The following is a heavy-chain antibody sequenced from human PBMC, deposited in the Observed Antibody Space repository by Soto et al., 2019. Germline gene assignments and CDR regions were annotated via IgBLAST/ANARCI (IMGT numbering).Heavy chain of an antibody. CDR3: AKDIAVAPYYYYYYGMDV. J-gene: IGHJ6*02. CDR1: GFTFSSYG. D-gene: IGHD6-19*01. CDR2: ISYDGSNK. Sequence: GGSLRLSCAASGFTFSSYGMHWVRQAPGKGLEWVAVISYDGSNKYYADSVKGRFTISRDNSKNTLYLQMNSLRAEDTAVYYCAKDIAVAPYYYYYYGMDVWGQGTTVTVSS. V-gene: IGHV3-30*18.